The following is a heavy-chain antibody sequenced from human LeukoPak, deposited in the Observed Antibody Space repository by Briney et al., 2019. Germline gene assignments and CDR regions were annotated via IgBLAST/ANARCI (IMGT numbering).Heavy chain of an antibody. J-gene: IGHJ4*02. CDR2: ISAQNGNT. D-gene: IGHD6-25*01. CDR3: ARESIGGYGFDY. V-gene: IGHV1-18*04. CDR1: GYTFTGYY. Sequence: ASVKVSCKASGYTFTGYYIHWLRQAPGQGLEWMGWISAQNGNTNYMQQFLGRVTMTRDTSASTVYMELRSLKSDDTAVYYCARESIGGYGFDYWGQGTPVTVAS.